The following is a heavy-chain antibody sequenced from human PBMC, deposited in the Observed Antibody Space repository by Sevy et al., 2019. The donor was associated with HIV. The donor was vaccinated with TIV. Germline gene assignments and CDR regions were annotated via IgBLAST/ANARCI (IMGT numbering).Heavy chain of an antibody. J-gene: IGHJ4*02. CDR3: ARVGNPQNYDILTGYERSGIFDY. CDR2: INHSGST. CDR1: GGSFSGYY. Sequence: SETLSLTCAVYGGSFSGYYWSWIRQPPGKGLEWIGEINHSGSTNYNPSLKSRVTISVDTSKNQFSLKLSSVTAADTAVYYCARVGNPQNYDILTGYERSGIFDYWCQGTLVTVSS. V-gene: IGHV4-34*01. D-gene: IGHD3-9*01.